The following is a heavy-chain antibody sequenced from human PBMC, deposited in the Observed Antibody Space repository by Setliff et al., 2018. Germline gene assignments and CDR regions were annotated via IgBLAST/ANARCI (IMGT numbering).Heavy chain of an antibody. V-gene: IGHV3-48*01. D-gene: IGHD6-13*01. Sequence: GGSLRLSCAASGFTFSSYSMNWVRQAPGKGLEWVSYISSSSSTIYYADSVKGRLTISRDNAKNSLYLQMNSLRAEDTAVYYCARGASSSWYSLYYMDVWGKGTTVTVSS. CDR1: GFTFSSYS. CDR3: ARGASSSWYSLYYMDV. J-gene: IGHJ6*03. CDR2: ISSSSSTI.